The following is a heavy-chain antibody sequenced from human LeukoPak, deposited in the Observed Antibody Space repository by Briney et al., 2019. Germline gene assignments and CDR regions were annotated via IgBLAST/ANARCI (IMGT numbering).Heavy chain of an antibody. CDR2: NIPISGTA. CDR3: ARGPFGETPLYFDY. D-gene: IGHD3-10*01. Sequence: SVEVFCQGFWGDLSSYGFSWVGQGPGQGVEWVGGNIPISGTAKYAQKFQGRVTITADESTSTAYMELSSLRSEDTAVYYCARGPFGETPLYFDYWGQGTLVTVSS. J-gene: IGHJ4*02. CDR1: WGDLSSYG. V-gene: IGHV1-69*13.